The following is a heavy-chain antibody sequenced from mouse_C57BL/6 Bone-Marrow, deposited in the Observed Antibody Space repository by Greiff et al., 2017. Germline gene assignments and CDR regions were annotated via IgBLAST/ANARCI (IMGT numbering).Heavy chain of an antibody. V-gene: IGHV1-76*01. CDR3: ARTYEYDEAMDY. CDR2: IYPGSGNT. D-gene: IGHD2-4*01. Sequence: VQLQQSGAELVRPGASVKLSCKASGYTFTDYYINWVKQRPGQGLEWIARIYPGSGNTYYNEKFKGKATLTAEKSSSTAYMQLSSLTSEDSAVYFCARTYEYDEAMDYWGQGTSGTVSS. J-gene: IGHJ4*01. CDR1: GYTFTDYY.